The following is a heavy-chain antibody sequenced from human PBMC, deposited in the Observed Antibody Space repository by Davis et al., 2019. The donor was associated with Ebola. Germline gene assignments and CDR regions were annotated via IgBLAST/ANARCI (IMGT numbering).Heavy chain of an antibody. J-gene: IGHJ6*04. CDR3: ARTDGLLSPLLDYYGMDV. CDR1: GFTFSSYG. D-gene: IGHD3-9*01. CDR2: IWYDGSNK. Sequence: GESLKISCAASGFTFSSYGMHWVRQAPGKGLEWVAVIWYDGSNKYYADSVKGRFTISRDNAKNSLYLQMNSLRAEDTAVYYCARTDGLLSPLLDYYGMDVWGKGTTVTVSS. V-gene: IGHV3-33*03.